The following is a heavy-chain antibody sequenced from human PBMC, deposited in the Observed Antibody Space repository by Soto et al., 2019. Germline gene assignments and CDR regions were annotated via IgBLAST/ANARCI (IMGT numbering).Heavy chain of an antibody. D-gene: IGHD3-10*01. CDR3: ARDRTYYGSGSSFDY. J-gene: IGHJ4*02. Sequence: QVQLVESGGGLVQPGGSLRLSCAVSGFIFSDYYMTWIRQAPGKGLEWVSYISGGSSTIYYADSVKGRFTISRDNAKNSLYLQMNSLRVEDTAVYYCARDRTYYGSGSSFDYWGQGTLVTVSS. CDR2: ISGGSSTI. CDR1: GFIFSDYY. V-gene: IGHV3-11*01.